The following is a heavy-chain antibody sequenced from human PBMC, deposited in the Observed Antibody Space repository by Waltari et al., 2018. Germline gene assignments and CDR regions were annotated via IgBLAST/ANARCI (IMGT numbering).Heavy chain of an antibody. Sequence: EVQLVESGGGLVKRGGSLRLSCAASGFTFSSYSMKWVRQAPGKGLEWVSSISSSSSYIYYAASVKGRFTISRDNAKNSLYLQMNSLRAEDTAVYYCARGRGSGSYYNDWGQGTLVTVSS. V-gene: IGHV3-21*01. CDR1: GFTFSSYS. J-gene: IGHJ4*02. D-gene: IGHD3-10*01. CDR3: ARGRGSGSYYND. CDR2: ISSSSSYI.